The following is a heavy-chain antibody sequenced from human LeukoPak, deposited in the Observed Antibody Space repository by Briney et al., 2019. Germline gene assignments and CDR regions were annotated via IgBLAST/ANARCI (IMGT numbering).Heavy chain of an antibody. V-gene: IGHV3-21*01. D-gene: IGHD3-3*01. J-gene: IGHJ4*02. CDR1: GFTFSSYS. CDR3: AGDSITIFGVVMAYFDY. Sequence: GGSLRLSCAASGFTFSSYSMNWVRQAPGKGLEWVSSISSSSSYIYYADSVKGRFTISRDNAKNSLYLQMNSLRAEDTAVYYCAGDSITIFGVVMAYFDYWGQGTLVTVSS. CDR2: ISSSSSYI.